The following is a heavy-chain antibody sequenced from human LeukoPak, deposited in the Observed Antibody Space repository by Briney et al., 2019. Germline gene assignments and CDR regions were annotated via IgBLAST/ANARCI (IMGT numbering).Heavy chain of an antibody. Sequence: SETLSLTCTVSGGSISSYYWSWIRQPPGKGLEWIGYIFYSGSTNYNPSLKSRVTISVDTSKNQVSLKLRSVTAADTAVYYCARTNLSFDYWGQGTLVTVSS. CDR1: GGSISSYY. CDR2: IFYSGST. V-gene: IGHV4-59*08. CDR3: ARTNLSFDY. J-gene: IGHJ4*02.